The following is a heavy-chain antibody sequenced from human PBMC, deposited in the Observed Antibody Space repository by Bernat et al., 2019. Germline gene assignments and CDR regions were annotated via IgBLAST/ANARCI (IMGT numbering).Heavy chain of an antibody. J-gene: IGHJ4*02. V-gene: IGHV1-18*01. D-gene: IGHD2/OR15-2a*01. CDR2: ISAYNGNT. Sequence: QVQLVQSGAEVKKPGSSVKVSCKASGGTFSSYTISWVRQAPGQGLEWMGRISAYNGNTNYAQKLQGRVTMTTDTSTSTAYMELRSLRSDDTAVYYCARHFGTKNTHPCDYWGQGTLVTVSS. CDR1: GGTFSSYT. CDR3: ARHFGTKNTHPCDY.